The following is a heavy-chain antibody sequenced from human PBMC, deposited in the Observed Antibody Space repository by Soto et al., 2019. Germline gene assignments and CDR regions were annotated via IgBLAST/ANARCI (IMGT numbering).Heavy chain of an antibody. D-gene: IGHD3-10*01. CDR2: INHSGST. J-gene: IGHJ4*02. V-gene: IGHV4-34*01. CDR3: ASLVRGATIDY. Sequence: QVQLQQWGAGLLKPSETLSLTCAVYGGSFSGYYWSWIRQPPGKGLEWIGEINHSGSTNYNPSLKSRVAVSVDPPKNQFSLKLSSVTAADPAVYYCASLVRGATIDYRGQGTLLTVSS. CDR1: GGSFSGYY.